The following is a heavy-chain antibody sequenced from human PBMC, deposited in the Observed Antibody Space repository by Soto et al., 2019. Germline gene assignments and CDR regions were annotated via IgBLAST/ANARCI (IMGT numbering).Heavy chain of an antibody. D-gene: IGHD3-3*01. Sequence: SETLSLTCTVSGGSISSSSYYWGWIRQPPGKGLEWIGSIYYSGSTYYNPSLKSRVTISVDTSKNQFSLKLSYVTAADTAVYYCARDKRDYDFWSGLGLYYYYYGMDVWGQGTTVTVSS. V-gene: IGHV4-39*02. J-gene: IGHJ6*02. CDR3: ARDKRDYDFWSGLGLYYYYYGMDV. CDR2: IYYSGST. CDR1: GGSISSSSYY.